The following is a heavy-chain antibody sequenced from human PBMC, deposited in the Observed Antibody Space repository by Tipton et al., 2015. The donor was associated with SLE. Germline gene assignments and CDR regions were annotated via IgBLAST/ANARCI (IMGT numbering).Heavy chain of an antibody. D-gene: IGHD6-13*01. CDR2: INHSGST. CDR1: VGSFSGYY. CDR3: ARNSPGTFDY. J-gene: IGHJ4*02. Sequence: TLSLTCAVYVGSFSGYYWSWIRQPPGKGLEWIGEINHSGSTNYNPSLKSRVTISVDTSKNQLSLRLSSVTAADTAVYYCARNSPGTFDYWGQGTLVTVSS. V-gene: IGHV4-34*01.